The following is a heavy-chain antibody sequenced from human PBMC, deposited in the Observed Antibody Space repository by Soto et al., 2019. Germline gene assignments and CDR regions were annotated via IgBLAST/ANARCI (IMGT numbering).Heavy chain of an antibody. CDR1: GFIFREYA. D-gene: IGHD2-8*01. CDR3: AKDSFSRNGIHDPFDI. V-gene: IGHV3-23*01. J-gene: IGHJ3*02. CDR2: VGGRGGGI. Sequence: EAQLLESGGGLVQPGGSLRLSCAASGFIFREYAMSWVRQAPGKGLEWVSGVGGRGGGIYYADSVRGRFIVSRDDYSDTVYLQMARLRVEDTAIYYCAKDSFSRNGIHDPFDIWGQGTMVTVSS.